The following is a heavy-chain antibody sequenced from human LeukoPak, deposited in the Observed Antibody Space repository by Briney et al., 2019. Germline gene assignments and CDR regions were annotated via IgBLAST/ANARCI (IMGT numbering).Heavy chain of an antibody. CDR3: ARGRGYSYGQAPFDY. Sequence: ASVKVSCKASGYTFTRYDFSWVRPATGQDREGMGWMNPNSGNTIYAQRFKSRGTMTRDTSISTAYMELTSLISEDTAVYYCARGRGYSYGQAPFDYRGQGTRITVSS. J-gene: IGHJ4*02. CDR2: MNPNSGNT. CDR1: GYTFTRYD. D-gene: IGHD5-18*01. V-gene: IGHV1-8*01.